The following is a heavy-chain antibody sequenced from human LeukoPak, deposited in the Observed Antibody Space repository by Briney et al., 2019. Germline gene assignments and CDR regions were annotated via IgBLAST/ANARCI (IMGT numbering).Heavy chain of an antibody. D-gene: IGHD1-14*01. CDR3: ARDSVLSVSELFDI. V-gene: IGHV3-21*01. CDR1: GFTFSSYA. J-gene: IGHJ3*02. Sequence: PGGSLRLSCAASGFTFSSYAMSWVRQAPGKGLEWVSSISSSSSYIYYADSVKGRFTISRDNTKNSLYLQMNSLRAEDTAVYYCARDSVLSVSELFDIWGQGTMVTVSS. CDR2: ISSSSSYI.